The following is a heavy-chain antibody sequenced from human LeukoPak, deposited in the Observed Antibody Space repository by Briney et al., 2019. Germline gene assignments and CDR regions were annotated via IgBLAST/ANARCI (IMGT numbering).Heavy chain of an antibody. V-gene: IGHV3-23*01. CDR2: ISASGGST. Sequence: GSLRLSCAASGFTFSSYAMSWVRQAPGKGLEWVSAISASGGSTNYADSVKGRFTISRDTSKDTLYLQMNSLRAEDTAVYYCAKDKTTVTLWGQGTLVTVSS. J-gene: IGHJ4*02. D-gene: IGHD4-11*01. CDR1: GFTFSSYA. CDR3: AKDKTTVTL.